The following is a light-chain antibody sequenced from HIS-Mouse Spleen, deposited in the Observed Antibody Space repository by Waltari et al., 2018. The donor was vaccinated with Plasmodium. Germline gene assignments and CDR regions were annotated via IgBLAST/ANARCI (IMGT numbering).Light chain of an antibody. CDR1: ALPKQY. J-gene: IGLJ3*02. V-gene: IGLV3-25*02. CDR3: QSADSSGTPNWV. CDR2: KDR. Sequence: SYELTQPPSVSVSPGQTARITCSGDALPKQYAYWYQQKPGQAPVLVIYKDRERPSGIPERLSGSRTGTTVTLTISGVQAEEEADYYCQSADSSGTPNWVFGGGTKLTVL.